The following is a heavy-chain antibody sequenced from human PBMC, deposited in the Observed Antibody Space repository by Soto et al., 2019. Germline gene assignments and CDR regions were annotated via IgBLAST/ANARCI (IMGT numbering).Heavy chain of an antibody. CDR1: GGTFSSYA. CDR2: IIPIFGTA. D-gene: IGHD1-7*01. Sequence: QVQLVQSGAEVKKPGSSVKVSCKASGGTFSSYAISWVRQAPGQGLEWMGGIIPIFGTANYAQKFQGRVTITADESTRTAYMELSSLRSEDTAVYYCARDLSGITGTSRPYYYYGMDVWGQGTTVTVSS. J-gene: IGHJ6*02. CDR3: ARDLSGITGTSRPYYYYGMDV. V-gene: IGHV1-69*01.